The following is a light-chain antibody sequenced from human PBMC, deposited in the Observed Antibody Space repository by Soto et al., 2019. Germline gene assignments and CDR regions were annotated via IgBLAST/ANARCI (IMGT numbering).Light chain of an antibody. J-gene: IGKJ1*01. Sequence: EIVLTQSPGTLSLSPGERATLSCRASQSISSSYLAWYQQKPGQAPRLLIYGASSRATGIPDRFSGSGSGTDFTLTISRLEPEDFAVYYCQQYVESPTFGQGTKVEV. CDR3: QQYVESPT. V-gene: IGKV3-20*01. CDR2: GAS. CDR1: QSISSSY.